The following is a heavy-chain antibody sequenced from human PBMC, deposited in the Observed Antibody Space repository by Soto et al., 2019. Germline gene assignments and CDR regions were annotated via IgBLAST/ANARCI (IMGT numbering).Heavy chain of an antibody. V-gene: IGHV3-30*18. D-gene: IGHD1-1*01. J-gene: IGHJ4*02. CDR1: GFTFSSCA. Sequence: QVPLVGSGGGVVQPGRSLTLSCAASGFTFSSCAMHWVRQAPGKGLEWVAVISSDGRSKYYADSVKGRLTISRDNSGNTLFLQMNSLRDEDTALYYCAKDSHTTGPFDYWGQGTLVTVSS. CDR3: AKDSHTTGPFDY. CDR2: ISSDGRSK.